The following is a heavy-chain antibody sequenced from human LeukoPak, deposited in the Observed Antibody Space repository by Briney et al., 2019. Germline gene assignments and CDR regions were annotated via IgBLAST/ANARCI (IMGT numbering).Heavy chain of an antibody. V-gene: IGHV5-10-1*01. CDR3: ARLVTGDPDY. J-gene: IGHJ4*02. CDR2: IDPSDSYT. D-gene: IGHD7-27*01. CDR1: GYSFISNR. Sequence: GESLKISCKASGYSFISNRTSWVRQMPGKGLEWMGNIDPSDSYTNYSPSFQGHVTISADKSISTAYLQWSSLKASDTAMYYCARLVTGDPDYWGQGTLVTVSS.